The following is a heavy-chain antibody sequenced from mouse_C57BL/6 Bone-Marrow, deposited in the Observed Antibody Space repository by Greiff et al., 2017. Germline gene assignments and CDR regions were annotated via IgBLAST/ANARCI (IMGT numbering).Heavy chain of an antibody. J-gene: IGHJ3*01. Sequence: VQRVESGAELVRPGASVKLSCKASGYTFTDYYINWVKQRPGQGLEWIARIYPGSGNTYYNEKFKGKATLTAEKSSSTAYMQLSSLTSEDSAVYFCARGGGNYPWFAYWGQGTLVTVSA. CDR3: ARGGGNYPWFAY. V-gene: IGHV1-76*01. CDR2: IYPGSGNT. CDR1: GYTFTDYY. D-gene: IGHD2-1*01.